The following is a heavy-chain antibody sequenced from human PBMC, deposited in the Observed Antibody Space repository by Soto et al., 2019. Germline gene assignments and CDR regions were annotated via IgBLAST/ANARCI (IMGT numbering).Heavy chain of an antibody. CDR1: GFTFGDYA. D-gene: IGHD3-3*01. Sequence: PGGSLRLSCTASGFTFGDYAMSWFRQAPGKGLEWVGFIRSKAYGGTTEYAASVKGRFTISRDDSKSIAYLQMNSLKTEDTAVYYCTRDPYDFWSGYYPRTSDAFDIWGQGTMVTVSS. V-gene: IGHV3-49*03. CDR2: IRSKAYGGTT. CDR3: TRDPYDFWSGYYPRTSDAFDI. J-gene: IGHJ3*02.